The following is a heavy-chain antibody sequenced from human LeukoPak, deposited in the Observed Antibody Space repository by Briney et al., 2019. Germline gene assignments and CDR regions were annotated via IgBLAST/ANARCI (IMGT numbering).Heavy chain of an antibody. Sequence: PGGSLRLSCVASGFTFSSYGMHWVRQAPGKGLEWVAVISYDGSNKYYADSVKGRLTISRDNSKNTLYLQMNSLRAEDTAIYYCAKDRRWKQGSLGYWGQGTLVTVSS. D-gene: IGHD1-1*01. J-gene: IGHJ4*02. CDR3: AKDRRWKQGSLGY. CDR1: GFTFSSYG. CDR2: ISYDGSNK. V-gene: IGHV3-30*18.